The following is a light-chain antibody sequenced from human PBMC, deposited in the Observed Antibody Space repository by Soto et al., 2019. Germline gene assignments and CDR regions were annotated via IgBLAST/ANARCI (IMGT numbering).Light chain of an antibody. V-gene: IGKV1-9*01. J-gene: IGKJ5*01. CDR3: QQLNSYPIT. Sequence: DIQLTQSPSFLSVSVGERVTITCRASQGLSSDLAWYQQKPGKAPKLLIYAASTLQSGVPSRFSGSGSGTEFTLTISSLQPEDFATYYCQQLNSYPITFGQGTRLEIK. CDR1: QGLSSD. CDR2: AAS.